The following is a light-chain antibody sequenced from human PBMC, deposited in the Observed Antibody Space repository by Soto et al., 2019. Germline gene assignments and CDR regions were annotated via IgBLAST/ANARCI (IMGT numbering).Light chain of an antibody. V-gene: IGKV3-15*01. CDR2: GAS. CDR1: QSVCSN. CDR3: HQYNNCPLT. J-gene: IGKJ3*01. Sequence: EIVMTPSPVTLSVSPGERATLSCRASQSVCSNLAWYQQEPGQAPRLLIHGASTRATGIPARFSGSGSGTEFTLTISSLQSEDVAIYYCHQYNNCPLTFGPGTKVYIK.